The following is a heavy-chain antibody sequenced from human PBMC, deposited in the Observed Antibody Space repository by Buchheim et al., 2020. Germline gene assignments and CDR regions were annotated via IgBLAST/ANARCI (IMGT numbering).Heavy chain of an antibody. CDR3: ARGADSATFYPPDY. J-gene: IGHJ4*02. CDR2: MDPGGGST. V-gene: IGHV1-46*03. D-gene: IGHD1-26*01. Sequence: QVHLVQSGAEVKKPGASVRVSCKASGNTFSSHHVHWVRQAPGQGLEWLGIMDPGGGSTINAQNFKGRVTMTRDTSTSTVYMELSSLTSDDTAVYFCARGADSATFYPPDYWGQGTL. CDR1: GNTFSSHH.